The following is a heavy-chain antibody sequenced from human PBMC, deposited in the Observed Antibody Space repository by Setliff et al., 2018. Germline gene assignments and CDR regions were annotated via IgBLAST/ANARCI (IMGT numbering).Heavy chain of an antibody. D-gene: IGHD3-9*01. J-gene: IGHJ6*03. CDR2: ISWNSGSI. CDR3: AKDSDYDFLTGSYMDV. V-gene: IGHV3-9*01. Sequence: GGSLRLSCAASGFTFDDYVMSWVRQAPGKGLEWVSGISWNSGSIGYADSVKGRFTISRDNAKNSLYLQMNSLRREDTAVYYCAKDSDYDFLTGSYMDVWGKGTTVTVSS. CDR1: GFTFDDYV.